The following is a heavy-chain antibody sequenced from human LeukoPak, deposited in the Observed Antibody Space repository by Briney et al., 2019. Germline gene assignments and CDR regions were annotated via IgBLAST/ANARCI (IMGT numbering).Heavy chain of an antibody. Sequence: GESLKISCEVSGYRFSTYWIGWVRQMPGEGLEWMGIIYPGDSDTRYSPSFQGQVTISADKSLNTAYLQWNSLKASDSAMYYCARGYFGSFDYWGQGTLVTVSS. V-gene: IGHV5-51*01. CDR3: ARGYFGSFDY. CDR2: IYPGDSDT. CDR1: GYRFSTYW. J-gene: IGHJ4*02. D-gene: IGHD2-21*01.